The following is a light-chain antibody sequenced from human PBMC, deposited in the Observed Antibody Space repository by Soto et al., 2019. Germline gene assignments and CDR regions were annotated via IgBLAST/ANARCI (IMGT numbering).Light chain of an antibody. V-gene: IGKV3-20*01. CDR3: QQYGTPLFT. CDR2: GAS. CDR1: QSVTNNF. Sequence: IVLTQSPGTLSLSPGERATLSCGASQSVTNNFLAWYQQKPGQAPRLLIYGASSRATGVPDRFSGSGSGTEFNLTISRLEPGDFAVYYCQQYGTPLFTFGPGTKVDIK. J-gene: IGKJ3*01.